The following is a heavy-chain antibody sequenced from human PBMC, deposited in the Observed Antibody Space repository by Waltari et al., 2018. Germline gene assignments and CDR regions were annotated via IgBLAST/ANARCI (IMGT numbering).Heavy chain of an antibody. D-gene: IGHD2-21*02. J-gene: IGHJ5*02. V-gene: IGHV4-39*01. CDR1: GGSLSSTNYY. CDR3: ARHQDWVVVSATWFDP. CDR2: IYYSGNT. Sequence: QLRLQESGPGLVKPSDTLSLTCTVSGGSLSSTNYYWGWIRRPPGKGLEWIGSIYYSGNTYYNPSLKSRVTMSADTSKNQFSLKLSSVTAADTAVYYCARHQDWVVVSATWFDPWGQGTLVTVSS.